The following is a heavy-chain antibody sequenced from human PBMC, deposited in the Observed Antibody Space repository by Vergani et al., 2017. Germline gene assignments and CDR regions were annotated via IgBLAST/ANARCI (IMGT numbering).Heavy chain of an antibody. CDR3: TTAWGLYYLHGEYFQY. CDR2: ISSGGGDI. Sequence: VQLVESGGGSVQPGGSRRLSCAGAGFTFDTYTMAYVRQAPGKGLEWVATISSGGGDIFYADSVKGRFTISRDNSKNTLFLQMNSLKDEDTAVYYCTTAWGLYYLHGEYFQYWGRGTLVSVSS. V-gene: IGHV3-23*04. J-gene: IGHJ1*01. D-gene: IGHD3-10*01. CDR1: GFTFDTYT.